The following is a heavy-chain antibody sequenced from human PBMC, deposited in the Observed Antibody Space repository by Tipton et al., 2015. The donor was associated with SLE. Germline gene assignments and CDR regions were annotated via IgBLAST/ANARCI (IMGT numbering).Heavy chain of an antibody. Sequence: LRLSCTVSGGSISSYYWSWIRQPPGKGLEWIGYIYYSGSTNYNPSLKSRVTISVDTSKNQFSLKLSSVTAADTAVYYCAREGGYCSGGSCYSDYWGQGTLVTVSS. CDR1: GGSISSYY. J-gene: IGHJ4*02. CDR2: IYYSGST. V-gene: IGHV4-59*01. CDR3: AREGGYCSGGSCYSDY. D-gene: IGHD2-15*01.